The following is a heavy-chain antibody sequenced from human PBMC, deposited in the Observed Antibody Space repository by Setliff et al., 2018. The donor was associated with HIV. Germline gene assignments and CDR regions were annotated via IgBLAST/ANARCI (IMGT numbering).Heavy chain of an antibody. V-gene: IGHV3-53*01. CDR2: LYGSGDT. D-gene: IGHD3-3*01. J-gene: IGHJ6*03. Sequence: PGGSLRLSCAASGFTLSNTYMAWVRQAPGKRPEWVSTLYGSGDTYHADSVKGRFAISRDNGKNSLYLQMNSLRVEDTALYYCARDPYNFWSGFSYYYHMDVWGKGTTVTVSS. CDR1: GFTLSNTY. CDR3: ARDPYNFWSGFSYYYHMDV.